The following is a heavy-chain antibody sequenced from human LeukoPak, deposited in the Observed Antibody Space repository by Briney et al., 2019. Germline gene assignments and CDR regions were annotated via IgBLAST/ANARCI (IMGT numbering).Heavy chain of an antibody. D-gene: IGHD3-9*01. V-gene: IGHV3-23*01. CDR1: GFTFSSYA. CDR2: ISGSGGST. Sequence: GGSLRLSCAASGFTFSSYAMSWVRQAPGKGLEWVSAISGSGGSTYYADSVKGRFTISRDNSKNTLYLQMNSLRAEDTAVYYCARESSYYDILTGYYRRNSYYFDYWGQGTLVTVSS. CDR3: ARESSYYDILTGYYRRNSYYFDY. J-gene: IGHJ4*02.